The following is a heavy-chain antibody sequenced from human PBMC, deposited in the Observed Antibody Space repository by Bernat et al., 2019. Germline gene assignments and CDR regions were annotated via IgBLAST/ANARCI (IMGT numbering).Heavy chain of an antibody. CDR1: GYTFTSYG. D-gene: IGHD2-8*01. J-gene: IGHJ6*02. V-gene: IGHV1-18*01. CDR2: ISAYNGNT. Sequence: LVQSGAEVKKPGASAKVSCKASGYTFTSYGISWVRQAPGQGLEWMGWISAYNGNTNYAQKLQGRVTMTTDTSTSTAYMELRSLRSDDTAVYYCARILMVYGTDRVYYYGMDVWGQGTTVTVSS. CDR3: ARILMVYGTDRVYYYGMDV.